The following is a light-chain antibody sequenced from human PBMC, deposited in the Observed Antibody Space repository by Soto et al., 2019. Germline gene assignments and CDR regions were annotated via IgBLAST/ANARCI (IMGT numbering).Light chain of an antibody. CDR1: QDISNY. J-gene: IGKJ4*01. V-gene: IGKV1-33*01. Sequence: DIQMTQSPSSLSASVGDRVTITCQASQDISNYLNWYQQKPGKAPKLLIYDASNLETGVPSRFSGSGSGTHFTFPISSLQPEDIATYYCQQYDNLPLTFGGGTKVEIK. CDR2: DAS. CDR3: QQYDNLPLT.